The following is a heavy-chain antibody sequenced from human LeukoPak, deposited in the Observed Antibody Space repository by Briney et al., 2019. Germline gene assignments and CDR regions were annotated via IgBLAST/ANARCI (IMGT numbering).Heavy chain of an antibody. CDR1: GGSISSGGYY. D-gene: IGHD2-21*01. CDR2: IYYSGST. J-gene: IGHJ4*02. Sequence: SQTLSLTCTVSGGSISSGGYYWSWIRQHPRKGLEWIGYIYYSGSTYYNPSLKSRVTISVDTSKNQFSLKLSSVTAADTAVYYCARGSVIAMDYWGQGTLVTVSS. V-gene: IGHV4-31*03. CDR3: ARGSVIAMDY.